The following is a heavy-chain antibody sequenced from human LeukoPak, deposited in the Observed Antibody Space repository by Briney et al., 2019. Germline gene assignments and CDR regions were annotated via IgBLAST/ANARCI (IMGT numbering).Heavy chain of an antibody. Sequence: KPGGSLRLSCAASGFTFSSFSMNWIRQAPVKGLEWVSSISSSSSYIYYADSVKGRFTISRDSAKNSLYLQMSSLRAEDTAVYYCARVTEAPYYFDYWGQGTLVTVSS. V-gene: IGHV3-21*06. J-gene: IGHJ4*02. CDR1: GFTFSSFS. CDR2: ISSSSSYI. CDR3: ARVTEAPYYFDY.